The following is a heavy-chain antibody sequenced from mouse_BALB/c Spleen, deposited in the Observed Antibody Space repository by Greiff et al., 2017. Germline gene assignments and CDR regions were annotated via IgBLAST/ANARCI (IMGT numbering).Heavy chain of an antibody. CDR2: IWAGGST. V-gene: IGHV2-9*02. Sequence: VQGVESGPGLVAPSQSLSITCTVSGFSLTSYGVHWVRQPPGKGLEWLGVIWAGGSTNYNSALMSRLSISKDNSKSQVFLKMNSLQTDDTAMYYCARGPLQLGSTYLDYWGQGTTLTVSA. D-gene: IGHD3-1*01. CDR1: GFSLTSYG. CDR3: ARGPLQLGSTYLDY. J-gene: IGHJ2*01.